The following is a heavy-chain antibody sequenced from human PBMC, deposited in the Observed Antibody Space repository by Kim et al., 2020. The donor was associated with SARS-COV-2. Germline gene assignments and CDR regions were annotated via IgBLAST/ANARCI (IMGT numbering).Heavy chain of an antibody. CDR2: FDPEDGEK. Sequence: ASVKVSCKVSGYTLIDLSMHWVRQAAGRGREWMGGFDPEDGEKNYAQKFQGRVTMTEDTSTDTAYMELSSLRSEDTAVYYCAAWSLLDCSSITCYASDIWGRGTMVIVSS. D-gene: IGHD2-2*01. J-gene: IGHJ3*02. CDR3: AAWSLLDCSSITCYASDI. V-gene: IGHV1-24*01. CDR1: GYTLIDLS.